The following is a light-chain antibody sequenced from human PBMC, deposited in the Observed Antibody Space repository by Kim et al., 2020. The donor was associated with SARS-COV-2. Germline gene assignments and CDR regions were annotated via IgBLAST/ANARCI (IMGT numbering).Light chain of an antibody. V-gene: IGLV3-9*01. J-gene: IGLJ2*01. CDR1: NIGGNY. CDR2: RDN. CDR3: QVWDSTVV. Sequence: VDLGQTARIACGGNNIGGNYVQWYQQKPGQAPVLVIYRDNNRPSGIPERFSGSNLGNTATLTISRAQAGDEADYYCQVWDSTVVFGGGTQLTVL.